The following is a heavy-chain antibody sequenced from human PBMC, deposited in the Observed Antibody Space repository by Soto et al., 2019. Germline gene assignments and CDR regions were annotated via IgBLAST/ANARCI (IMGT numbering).Heavy chain of an antibody. CDR2: ISAYNGNT. CDR1: GYTFTSYG. V-gene: IGHV1-18*01. CDR3: ARDLAVGLVDY. Sequence: ASVKVSFKASGYTFTSYGISWVRQAPGQGLEWMGWISAYNGNTKYAQKLQGRVTMTTDTSTSTAYMELRSLRSDDTAVYYCARDLAVGLVDYWGQGSLVTVSS. J-gene: IGHJ4*02. D-gene: IGHD6-19*01.